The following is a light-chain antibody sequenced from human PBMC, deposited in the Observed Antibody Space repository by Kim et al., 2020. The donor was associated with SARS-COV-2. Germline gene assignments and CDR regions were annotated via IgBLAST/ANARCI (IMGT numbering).Light chain of an antibody. J-gene: IGLJ3*02. CDR1: TADIGSYDY. CDR3: ASYTRSSTVV. CDR2: DVS. Sequence: SIIISCTGSTADIGSYDYVSWYQQHPGKAPKLLIYDVSNRPSGVSHRVSGSKSGSTASLTISGLQADDEADYYCASYTRSSTVVFGGGTQLTVL. V-gene: IGLV2-14*03.